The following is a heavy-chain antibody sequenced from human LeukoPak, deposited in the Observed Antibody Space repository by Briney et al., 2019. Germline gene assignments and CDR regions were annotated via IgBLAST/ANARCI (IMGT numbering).Heavy chain of an antibody. D-gene: IGHD5-24*01. CDR1: GYTFTKSY. Sequence: ASVKVSCKASGYTFTKSYIHWVRQAPGQRLEWMGLINPGGDNTDYAQNFQGRLTMTSDTPARTVYMELSSLRSEDTAVYYCARIRDGYNDAYDIWGQGTVVTVPS. J-gene: IGHJ3*02. V-gene: IGHV1-46*01. CDR2: INPGGDNT. CDR3: ARIRDGYNDAYDI.